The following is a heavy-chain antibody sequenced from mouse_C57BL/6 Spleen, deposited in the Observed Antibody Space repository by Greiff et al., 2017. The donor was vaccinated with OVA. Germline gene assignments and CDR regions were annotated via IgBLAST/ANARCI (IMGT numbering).Heavy chain of an antibody. CDR2: IRSKSNNYAT. CDR3: VRHDDGYYWADMDY. J-gene: IGHJ4*01. CDR1: GFSFNTYA. Sequence: EVMLVESGGGLVQPKGSLKLSCAASGFSFNTYAMNWVRQAPGKGLEWVARIRSKSNNYATYYADSVKDRFTISRDDSESMLYLQMNNLKTEDTAMDYCVRHDDGYYWADMDYWGQGTSVTVSS. V-gene: IGHV10-1*01. D-gene: IGHD2-3*01.